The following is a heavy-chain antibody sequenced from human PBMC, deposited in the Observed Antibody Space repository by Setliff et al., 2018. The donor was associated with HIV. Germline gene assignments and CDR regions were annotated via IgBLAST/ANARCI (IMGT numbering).Heavy chain of an antibody. CDR1: GLIFSSYE. J-gene: IGHJ4*02. D-gene: IGHD6-19*01. CDR2: LNTDGSST. V-gene: IGHV3-74*03. CDR3: VRPVREPVD. Sequence: GGSLRLSCAASGLIFSSYEMNWVRQAPGKGLVWVSRLNTDGSSTKYADSVKGRFTISRDNAKNTLYLQMDSLRGEDTAMYYCVRPVREPVDWGRGTLVTVS.